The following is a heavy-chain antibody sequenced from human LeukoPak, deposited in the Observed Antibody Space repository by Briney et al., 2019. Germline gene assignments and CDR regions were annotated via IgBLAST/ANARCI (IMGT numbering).Heavy chain of an antibody. CDR3: ARDRSGYYYYYMDV. J-gene: IGHJ6*03. V-gene: IGHV3-7*01. CDR1: GFTFSSYA. Sequence: PGGSLRLSCAASGFTFSSYAMHWVRQAPGKGLEWVANIKQDGSEKYYVDSVKGRFTISRDNAKNSLYLQMNSLRAEDTAVYYCARDRSGYYYYYMDVWGKGTTVTVSS. CDR2: IKQDGSEK.